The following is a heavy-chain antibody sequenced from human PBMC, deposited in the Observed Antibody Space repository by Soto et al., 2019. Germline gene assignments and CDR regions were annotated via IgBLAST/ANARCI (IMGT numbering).Heavy chain of an antibody. Sequence: AXVKVSCKASGYTFTSYGISWVRQAPGQGLEWMGWISAYNGNTNYAQKLQGRVTMTTDTSTSTAYMELRSLRSDDTAVYYCARSSYYYDSSGYPSSGGWFDPWGQGTLVTVSS. CDR3: ARSSYYYDSSGYPSSGGWFDP. CDR1: GYTFTSYG. J-gene: IGHJ5*02. D-gene: IGHD3-22*01. V-gene: IGHV1-18*01. CDR2: ISAYNGNT.